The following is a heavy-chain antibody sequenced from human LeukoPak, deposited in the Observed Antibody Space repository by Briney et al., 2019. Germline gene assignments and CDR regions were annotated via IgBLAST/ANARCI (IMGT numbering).Heavy chain of an antibody. CDR3: ARHASSYLVGIGSYYYYGMDV. V-gene: IGHV4-59*08. CDR2: IYYSGST. CDR1: DGSMSGYY. J-gene: IGHJ6*02. D-gene: IGHD2-21*01. Sequence: SETLSLTCTVSDGSMSGYYWSWIRQPPGKGLEWIGYIYYSGSTNYNPSLKSRVTISVDTSKNQFSLKLSSVTAADTAVYYCARHASSYLVGIGSYYYYGMDVWGQGTTVTVSS.